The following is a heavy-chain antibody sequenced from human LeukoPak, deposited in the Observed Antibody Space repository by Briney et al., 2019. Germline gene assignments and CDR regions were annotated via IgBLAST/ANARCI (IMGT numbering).Heavy chain of an antibody. J-gene: IGHJ4*02. CDR3: AKGYWGTPGFHFDY. CDR1: GGSISSADYY. D-gene: IGHD2-15*01. Sequence: SETLSLTCTVSGGSISSADYYWTWIRQPPGKGLEWIGYIHYSGTSDYNPSLKSRVTISLDTSKNQFSLNLSSVTAADTAVYYCAKGYWGTPGFHFDYWGQGTLVTVSS. V-gene: IGHV4-30-4*08. CDR2: IHYSGTS.